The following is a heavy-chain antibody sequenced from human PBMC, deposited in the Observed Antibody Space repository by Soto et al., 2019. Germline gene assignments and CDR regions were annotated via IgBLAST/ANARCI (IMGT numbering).Heavy chain of an antibody. CDR1: GGTFSSYA. V-gene: IGHV1-69*01. D-gene: IGHD2-15*01. CDR2: IIPIFGTA. CDR3: ARGVDCSGGSCYPDYYYGMDV. J-gene: IGHJ6*02. Sequence: QVQLVQSGAEVKKPGSSVKVSCKASGGTFSSYAISWVRQAPGQGLAWMGGIIPIFGTANYAQKFQGRVTITADEPTSTAYMELSSLRSEDTAVYYCARGVDCSGGSCYPDYYYGMDVWGQGTTVTVSS.